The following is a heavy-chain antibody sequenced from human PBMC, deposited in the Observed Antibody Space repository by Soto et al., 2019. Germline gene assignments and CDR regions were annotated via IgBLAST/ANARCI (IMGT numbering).Heavy chain of an antibody. D-gene: IGHD5-12*01. V-gene: IGHV3-53*01. CDR1: GFTVSSSNY. CDR3: HGYGY. J-gene: IGHJ4*02. Sequence: EVQLVESGGGLIQPGGSLRLSCVVSGFTVSSSNYMSWVRQAPGKGLEWVSVIYTGGTTYYADSVKGRFTISRDNSKNSLYLKMNSLRAEDTAVYYCHGYGYWGQGTLVTVSS. CDR2: IYTGGTT.